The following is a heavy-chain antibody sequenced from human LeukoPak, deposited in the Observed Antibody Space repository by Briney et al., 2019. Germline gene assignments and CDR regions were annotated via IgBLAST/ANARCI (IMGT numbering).Heavy chain of an antibody. CDR1: GFTFNYYG. CDR3: AKSGGYGSGDYYMDV. J-gene: IGHJ6*03. V-gene: IGHV3-23*01. CDR2: INNSGGST. Sequence: GGSLRLSCAASGFTFNYYGMSWVRQAPGKGLEWVSSINNSGGSTYYADSVKGRFTISRDNSKNTLYLQMNSLRAEDTAVYYCAKSGGYGSGDYYMDVWGKGTTVTISS. D-gene: IGHD3-10*01.